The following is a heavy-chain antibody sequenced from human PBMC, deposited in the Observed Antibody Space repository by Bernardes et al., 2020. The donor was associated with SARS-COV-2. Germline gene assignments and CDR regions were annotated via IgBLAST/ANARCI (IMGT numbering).Heavy chain of an antibody. J-gene: IGHJ5*02. D-gene: IGHD3-10*01. V-gene: IGHV4-59*01. CDR1: GGSISSYY. CDR2: IYYSGST. Sequence: SEPLSLTCTVSGGSISSYYWSWIRQPPGKGLEWIGYIYYSGSTNYNPSLKSRVTISVDTSKNEFSLKLSSVTAADTAVYYCARVKREGWFGEFSWFDPWGQGTLVTVSS. CDR3: ARVKREGWFGEFSWFDP.